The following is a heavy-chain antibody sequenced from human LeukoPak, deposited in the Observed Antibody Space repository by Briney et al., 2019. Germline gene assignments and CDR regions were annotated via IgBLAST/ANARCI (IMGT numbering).Heavy chain of an antibody. CDR1: GFRFSDFSDYS. D-gene: IGHD4-17*01. CDR3: TSFLSLGVTTSGY. J-gene: IGHJ4*02. CDR2: ISSSSTFI. Sequence: GGSLRLSCAASGFRFSDFSDYSMNWVRQAPGKGPEWVSFISSSSTFIDYADSVKGRFTISRDNVKNSLFLQMNSLRAEDTAVYYCTSFLSLGVTTSGYWGQGTLVTVSS. V-gene: IGHV3-21*06.